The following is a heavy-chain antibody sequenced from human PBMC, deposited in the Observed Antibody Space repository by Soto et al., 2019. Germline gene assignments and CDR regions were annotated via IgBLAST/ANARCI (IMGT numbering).Heavy chain of an antibody. CDR1: GYTFTSYA. Sequence: ASVKVSCKASGYTFTSYAMHWVRQAPGQRLEWMGWINAGNGNTKYSQKFQGRVTITRDTSASTAYMELSSLRSEDTAVYYCARANYYDSTRYYYVEDSPDYWGQGTLVPVSS. V-gene: IGHV1-3*01. J-gene: IGHJ4*02. CDR3: ARANYYDSTRYYYVEDSPDY. D-gene: IGHD3-22*01. CDR2: INAGNGNT.